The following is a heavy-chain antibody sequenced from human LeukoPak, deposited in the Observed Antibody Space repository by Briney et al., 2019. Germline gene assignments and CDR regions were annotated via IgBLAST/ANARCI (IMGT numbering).Heavy chain of an antibody. V-gene: IGHV1-18*01. CDR1: GYTFTSYG. CDR2: ISAYNGNT. CDR3: ARGGIMITFGGRTRDAFDI. J-gene: IGHJ3*02. Sequence: ASVKVSCKASGYTFTSYGISWVRQAPGQGLEWMGWISAYNGNTNYAQKLQGRVTMTTDTSTSTAYMELRSLRSDDTAVYYCARGGIMITFGGRTRDAFDIWGQGTMVTVSS. D-gene: IGHD3-16*01.